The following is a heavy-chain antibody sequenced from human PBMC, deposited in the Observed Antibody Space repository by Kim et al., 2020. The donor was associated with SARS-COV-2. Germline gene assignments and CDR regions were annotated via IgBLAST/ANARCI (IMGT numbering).Heavy chain of an antibody. V-gene: IGHV4-39*01. CDR3: ARRNSGWNDAFDV. D-gene: IGHD6-19*01. Sequence: YNPSLKSRPTISVDTSKKQFSLKLSSVSAADTAMYYCARRNSGWNDAFDVWGQGTMVTVSS. J-gene: IGHJ3*01.